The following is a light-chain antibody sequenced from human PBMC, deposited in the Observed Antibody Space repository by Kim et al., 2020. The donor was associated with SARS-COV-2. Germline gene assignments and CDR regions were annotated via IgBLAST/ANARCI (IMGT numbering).Light chain of an antibody. V-gene: IGKV1-39*01. Sequence: ASIGDRVTITWRASRSNSGYLNWYQQKTGRAPKLLIFAGSNLETGVPSRFSGSGYGTEFTLTITNLQPDDVATYFCQQTDRNPRTFGQGTKLEI. J-gene: IGKJ2*02. CDR1: RSNSGY. CDR2: AGS. CDR3: QQTDRNPRT.